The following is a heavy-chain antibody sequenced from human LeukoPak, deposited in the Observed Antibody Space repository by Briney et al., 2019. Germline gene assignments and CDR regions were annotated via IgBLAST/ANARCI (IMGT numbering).Heavy chain of an antibody. Sequence: SVKVSCKASGGTFSSYAISWVRQAPGQGLEWMGGIIPIFGTANYAQKFQGRVTITADKSTSTAYMELSSLRSEDTAVYYCARLRYYSESSANNRFDYWGQGTLVTVSS. CDR1: GGTFSSYA. D-gene: IGHD3-22*01. V-gene: IGHV1-69*06. CDR2: IIPIFGTA. J-gene: IGHJ4*02. CDR3: ARLRYYSESSANNRFDY.